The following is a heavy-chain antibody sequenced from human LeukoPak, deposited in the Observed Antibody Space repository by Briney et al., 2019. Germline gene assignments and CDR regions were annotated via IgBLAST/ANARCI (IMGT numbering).Heavy chain of an antibody. J-gene: IGHJ4*02. Sequence: PSETLSLTCTVSGYSISSGYYWGWIRQPSGKGLEWIGSIYHSGSTYYNPSPKSRVTISVDTSKNQFSLKLSSVTAADTAVYYCARGTHPRRSGSYRSPQINDYWGQGTLVTVSS. CDR2: IYHSGST. D-gene: IGHD3-10*01. V-gene: IGHV4-38-2*02. CDR3: ARGTHPRRSGSYRSPQINDY. CDR1: GYSISSGYY.